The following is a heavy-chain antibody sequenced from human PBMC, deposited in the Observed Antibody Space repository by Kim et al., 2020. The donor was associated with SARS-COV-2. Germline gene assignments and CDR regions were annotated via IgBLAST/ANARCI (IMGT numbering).Heavy chain of an antibody. D-gene: IGHD3-22*01. CDR2: SR. J-gene: IGHJ4*02. CDR3: ARHLLRGFDY. V-gene: IGHV4-39*01. Sequence: SRYYNPALKRRVTISVDTSKNEFALKLSSVTAADTTVYYCARHLLRGFDYWGQGTLVTVSS.